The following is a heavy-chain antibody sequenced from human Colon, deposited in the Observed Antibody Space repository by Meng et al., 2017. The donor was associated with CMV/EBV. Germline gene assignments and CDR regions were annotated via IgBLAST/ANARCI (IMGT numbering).Heavy chain of an antibody. CDR1: GFTFVDFA. D-gene: IGHD3-10*01. CDR3: AKASRRFGEFYPDDY. Sequence: GGSLRLSCAASGFTFVDFAMIWARQVPGKGLEWVSGINWAGSSTYYADSVKGRFTISRDSANNLLFLQMDSLRPEDTAVYYCAKASRRFGEFYPDDYWGQGTLVTVSS. J-gene: IGHJ4*02. V-gene: IGHV3-20*04. CDR2: INWAGSST.